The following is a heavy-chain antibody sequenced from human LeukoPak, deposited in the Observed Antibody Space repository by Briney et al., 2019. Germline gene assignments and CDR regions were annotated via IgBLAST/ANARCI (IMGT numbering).Heavy chain of an antibody. CDR3: AGGHYVEL. CDR1: GGSFSGYY. Sequence: PSETLSLTCAVYGGSFSGYYWSWIRQPPGKGLEWIGEINHSGSTNYNPSLKSRVTISVDTSKNQFSLKLSSVTAADTAVYYCAGGHYVELWGQGTLVTVSS. CDR2: INHSGST. D-gene: IGHD3-10*02. J-gene: IGHJ4*02. V-gene: IGHV4-34*01.